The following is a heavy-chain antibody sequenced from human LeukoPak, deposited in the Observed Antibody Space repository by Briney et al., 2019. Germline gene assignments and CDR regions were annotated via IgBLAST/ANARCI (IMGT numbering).Heavy chain of an antibody. D-gene: IGHD5-12*01. CDR2: IRQDGSDK. CDR1: GFTLSSYW. J-gene: IGHJ4*02. CDR3: AREPGGGRYDDY. V-gene: IGHV3-7*01. Sequence: GAPRLSCAASGFTLSSYWMNWGRQAPRKGLGWGANIRQDGSDKYYVDSVKGRFTISRDNAKNSLYLQMNSLRAADTAVYYCAREPGGGRYDDYWGQGTLVTVSS.